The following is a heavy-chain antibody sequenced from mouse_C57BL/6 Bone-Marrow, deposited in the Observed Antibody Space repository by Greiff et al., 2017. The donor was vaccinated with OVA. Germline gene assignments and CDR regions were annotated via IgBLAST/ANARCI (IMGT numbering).Heavy chain of an antibody. Sequence: VQLQQPGAELVKPGASVKLSCKASGYTFTSYWMQWVKQRPGQGLEWIGEIDPSDSYPNYNQKFKGKATLTVDTSSSTAYMQLSSLTSEDSAVYYCARGLRGAWFAYWGQGTLVTVSA. CDR3: ARGLRGAWFAY. CDR1: GYTFTSYW. J-gene: IGHJ3*01. V-gene: IGHV1-50*01. CDR2: IDPSDSYP. D-gene: IGHD1-1*01.